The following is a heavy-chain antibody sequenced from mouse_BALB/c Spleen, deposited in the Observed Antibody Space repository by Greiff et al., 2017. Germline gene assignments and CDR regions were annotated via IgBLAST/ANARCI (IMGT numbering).Heavy chain of an antibody. CDR3: ARIYYDYVYYFDY. V-gene: IGHV5-6-5*01. CDR1: GFPFSSYA. Sequence: EVKLVESGGGLVKPGGSLKLSCAASGFPFSSYAMSWVRQTPEKRLEWVASISSGGSTYYPDSVKGRFTISRDNARNILYLQMSSLRSEDTAMYYCARIYYDYVYYFDYWGQGTTLTVSS. D-gene: IGHD2-4*01. CDR2: ISSGGST. J-gene: IGHJ2*01.